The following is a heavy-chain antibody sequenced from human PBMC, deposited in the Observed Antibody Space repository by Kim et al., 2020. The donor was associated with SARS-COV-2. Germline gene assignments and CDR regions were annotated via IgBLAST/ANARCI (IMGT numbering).Heavy chain of an antibody. CDR1: GDTFSSYT. Sequence: SVKVSCKASGDTFSSYTFNWLRQAPGQGLEWIGGIIPLFGTVKYAQKFQGRVTITADESTNTAYMGLSSLRSEDTALFYCARGDVVVESATPPDRWGQGTLVTVSS. J-gene: IGHJ5*02. CDR3: ARGDVVVESATPPDR. D-gene: IGHD2-15*01. CDR2: IIPLFGTV. V-gene: IGHV1-69*13.